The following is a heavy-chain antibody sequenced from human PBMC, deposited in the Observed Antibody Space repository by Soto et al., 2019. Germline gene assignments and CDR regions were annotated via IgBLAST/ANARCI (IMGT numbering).Heavy chain of an antibody. V-gene: IGHV3-7*01. CDR1: GFTFSSYW. CDR2: IKQDGSEK. J-gene: IGHJ6*02. Sequence: PGGSLRLSCAASGFTFSSYWMSWVRQAPGKGLEWVANIKQDGSEKYYVDSVKGRFTISRDNAKNSLYLQMNSLRAEDTAVYYCARHQITIFGVVNGRYGMDVWGQGTTVTV. D-gene: IGHD3-3*01. CDR3: ARHQITIFGVVNGRYGMDV.